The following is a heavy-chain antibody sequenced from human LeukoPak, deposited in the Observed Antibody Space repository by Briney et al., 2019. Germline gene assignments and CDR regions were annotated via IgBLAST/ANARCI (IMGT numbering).Heavy chain of an antibody. Sequence: ASVKVSCKASGGTFSSYGISWVRQAPGQGLEWMGGIFPIFGAANYAQKFQGRVTITTDESTRTAYMELSSLRSDDTAVYYCARDGSTLRFLEWFYWGQGTLVTVSS. D-gene: IGHD3-3*01. J-gene: IGHJ4*02. CDR3: ARDGSTLRFLEWFY. CDR2: IFPIFGAA. V-gene: IGHV1-69*05. CDR1: GGTFSSYG.